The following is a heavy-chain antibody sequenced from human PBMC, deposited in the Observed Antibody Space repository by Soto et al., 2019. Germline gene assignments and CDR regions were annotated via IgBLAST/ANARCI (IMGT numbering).Heavy chain of an antibody. J-gene: IGHJ4*02. CDR3: TRYLDF. V-gene: IGHV3-7*01. CDR1: GFTFSTSW. CDR2: INQNGSEK. Sequence: EVHLVESGGGLVQPGGSLRLSCAASGFTFSTSWMDWVRQTPGKGLEWVANINQNGSEKNYVDSVKGRFTISRDNAKNSLFLQMSSLTAEDSGLYYCTRYLDFWGQGTLVTVSS.